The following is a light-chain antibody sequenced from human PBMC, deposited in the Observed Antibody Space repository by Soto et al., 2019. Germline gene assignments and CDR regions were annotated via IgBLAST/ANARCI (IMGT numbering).Light chain of an antibody. CDR2: GNT. Sequence: QAVVTQPPSVSGAPGQRVIISCTGGSSNIGADYEVHWYQQLPGTAPKLLIYGNTNRPSGVPDRFSGYKSGSSASLAITGLQAEDEAEYSGQSYANTLKGCFFGTGTKLTVL. CDR1: SSNIGADYE. CDR3: QSYANTLKGCF. V-gene: IGLV1-40*01. J-gene: IGLJ1*01.